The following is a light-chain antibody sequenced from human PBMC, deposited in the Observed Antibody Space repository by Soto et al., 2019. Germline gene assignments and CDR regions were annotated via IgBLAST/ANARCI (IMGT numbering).Light chain of an antibody. CDR1: QSISSY. Sequence: DSQMTQSPSSLSASVGDRVTITCRASQSISSYLNWYQQKPGKAPKLLIYTASSLQSGVPSRSSGSGSGTDFTLTISSLQPEDFETYYCQQSYSPPPITFGQGTRLEIK. CDR2: TAS. J-gene: IGKJ5*01. V-gene: IGKV1-39*01. CDR3: QQSYSPPPIT.